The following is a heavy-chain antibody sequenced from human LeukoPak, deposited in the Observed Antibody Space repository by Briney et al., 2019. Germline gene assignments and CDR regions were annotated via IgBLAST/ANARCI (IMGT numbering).Heavy chain of an antibody. CDR3: ARLRGNWFDP. CDR2: IYYSGST. Sequence: SQTLSLTCTVSGGSISSGSYYWSWIRQPAGKGLEWIGSIYYSGSTYYNPSLKSRVTISVDTSKNQFSLKLSSVTAADTAVYYCARLRGNWFDPWGQGTLVTVSS. V-gene: IGHV4-39*01. CDR1: GGSISSGSYY. J-gene: IGHJ5*02. D-gene: IGHD2-15*01.